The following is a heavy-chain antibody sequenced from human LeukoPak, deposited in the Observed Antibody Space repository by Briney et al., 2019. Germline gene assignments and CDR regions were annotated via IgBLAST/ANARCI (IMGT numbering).Heavy chain of an antibody. CDR3: ARAKTVATPPLDY. J-gene: IGHJ4*02. CDR1: GFTFSSYG. Sequence: GGSLRLSCAASGFTFSSYGMHWVRQAPGKGLEWVAVIWYDGRNKYYAGFVKGRFTISRDNSKNTLYLEMNSLRAEDTALYYCARAKTVATPPLDYWGLGTPVTVSS. D-gene: IGHD4-23*01. CDR2: IWYDGRNK. V-gene: IGHV3-33*01.